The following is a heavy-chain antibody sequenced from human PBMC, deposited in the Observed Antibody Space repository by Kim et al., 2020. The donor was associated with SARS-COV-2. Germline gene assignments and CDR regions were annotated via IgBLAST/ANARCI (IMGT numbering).Heavy chain of an antibody. CDR3: ATIMTTHFIYYFDY. Sequence: ASVKVSCKVSGYTLTELSMHWVRQAPGKGLEWMGGFDPEDGETIYAQKFQGRVTMTEDTSTDTAYMELSSLRSEDTAVYYCATIMTTHFIYYFDYWGQGTLVTVSS. CDR1: GYTLTELS. D-gene: IGHD3-16*01. CDR2: FDPEDGET. J-gene: IGHJ4*02. V-gene: IGHV1-24*01.